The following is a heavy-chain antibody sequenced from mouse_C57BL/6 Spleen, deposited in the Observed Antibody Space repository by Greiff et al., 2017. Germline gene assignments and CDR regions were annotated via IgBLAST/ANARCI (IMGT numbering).Heavy chain of an antibody. V-gene: IGHV1-82*01. CDR2: IYPGDGDT. CDR3: ARFPTVVATEYFDV. Sequence: QVQLQQSGPELVKPGASVKISCKASGYAFSSSWMNWVKQRPGKGLEWIGRIYPGDGDTNYNGKFKGKATLTADKSSSTAYMQLSSLTSEDSAVYFCARFPTVVATEYFDVWGTGTTVTVSS. D-gene: IGHD1-1*01. J-gene: IGHJ1*03. CDR1: GYAFSSSW.